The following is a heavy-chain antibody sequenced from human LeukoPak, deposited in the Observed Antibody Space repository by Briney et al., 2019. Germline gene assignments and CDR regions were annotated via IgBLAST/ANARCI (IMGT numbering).Heavy chain of an antibody. V-gene: IGHV4-59*08. CDR2: IYHSGST. D-gene: IGHD3-22*01. CDR1: GFTVSRNY. CDR3: ARQDKMIVVDF. J-gene: IGHJ4*02. Sequence: NPGGSLRLSCVASGFTVSRNYMSWVRQAPGKGLEWIGYIYHSGSTYYNPSLKSRVTISVDRSKNQFSLKLSSVTAADTAVYYCARQDKMIVVDFWGQGTLVTVSS.